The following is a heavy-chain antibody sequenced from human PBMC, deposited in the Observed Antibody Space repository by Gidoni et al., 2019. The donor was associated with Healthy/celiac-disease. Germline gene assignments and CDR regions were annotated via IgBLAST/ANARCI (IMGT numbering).Heavy chain of an antibody. CDR1: GGSISSYY. J-gene: IGHJ2*01. D-gene: IGHD3-16*02. CDR2: IYYSGST. CDR3: ARVYTNLLLSHWYFDL. Sequence: QVQLQESGPGLVKPSETLSLTCTVPGGSISSYYWSWIRQPPGKGLEWIGYIYYSGSTNYNPSLKSRVTISVDTSKNQFSLKLSSVTAADTAVYYCARVYTNLLLSHWYFDLWGRGTLVTVSS. V-gene: IGHV4-59*01.